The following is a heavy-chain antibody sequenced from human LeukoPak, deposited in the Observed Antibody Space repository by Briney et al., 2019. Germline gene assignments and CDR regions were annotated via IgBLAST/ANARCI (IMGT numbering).Heavy chain of an antibody. D-gene: IGHD3-22*01. V-gene: IGHV4-39*07. Sequence: PSETPSLTCTVSGGSISSSSYYWGWIRQPPGKGLEWIGSIYYSGSTYYNPSLKSRVTISVDTSKNQFSLKLSSVTAADTAVYYCARDYYDSSGYYYGNYYYYGMDIWGQGTTVTVSS. CDR3: ARDYYDSSGYYYGNYYYYGMDI. J-gene: IGHJ6*02. CDR2: IYYSGST. CDR1: GGSISSSSYY.